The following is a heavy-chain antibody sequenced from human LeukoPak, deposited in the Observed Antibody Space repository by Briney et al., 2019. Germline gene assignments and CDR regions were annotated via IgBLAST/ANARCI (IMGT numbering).Heavy chain of an antibody. V-gene: IGHV4-39*07. CDR3: ASYGAVAGNFDY. CDR1: GFTFSSYE. Sequence: GSLRLSCAASGFTFSSYEMNWVRQPPGKGLEWIGSIYYSGSTYYNPSLKSRVTISVDTSKNQFSLKLSSVTAADTAVYYCASYGAVAGNFDYWGQGTLVTVSS. D-gene: IGHD6-19*01. CDR2: IYYSGST. J-gene: IGHJ4*02.